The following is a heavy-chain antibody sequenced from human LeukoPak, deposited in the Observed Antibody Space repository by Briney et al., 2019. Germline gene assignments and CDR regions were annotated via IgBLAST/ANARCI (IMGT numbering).Heavy chain of an antibody. CDR1: GGSISSYY. Sequence: PSETLSLTCTVSGGSISSYYWSWIRQPPGKELEWIGYIYYSGSTNYNPSLKSRVTISVDTSKNQFSLKLSSVTAADPAVYYCARGAYGGGSRWYFDYGGQGTLVTVSS. V-gene: IGHV4-59*01. CDR2: IYYSGST. CDR3: ARGAYGGGSRWYFDY. D-gene: IGHD3-10*01. J-gene: IGHJ4*02.